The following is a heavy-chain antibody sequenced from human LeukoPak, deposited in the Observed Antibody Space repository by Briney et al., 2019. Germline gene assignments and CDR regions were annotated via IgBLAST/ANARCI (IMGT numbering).Heavy chain of an antibody. V-gene: IGHV3-7*01. CDR3: ASGGRGDAFDI. Sequence: PGGSLRLSCAVSGLTFSSSWMDWVRQAPGKGLEWVASISPDGNKKYSADSVKGRFTISRDNAENSLYLQMNSLRVEDTAFYYCASGGRGDAFDIWGQGTMVTVSS. CDR1: GLTFSSSW. D-gene: IGHD2-15*01. CDR2: ISPDGNKK. J-gene: IGHJ3*02.